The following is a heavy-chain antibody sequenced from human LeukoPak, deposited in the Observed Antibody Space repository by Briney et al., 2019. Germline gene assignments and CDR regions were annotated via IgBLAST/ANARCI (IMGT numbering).Heavy chain of an antibody. CDR2: VSGDGSAT. V-gene: IGHV3-74*01. Sequence: GGSLRLSCAASGFTFSNYWMHWVRQAPGKGLVWVSRVSGDGSATNYADSVKGRPTISRDNAKNTLYLQMNSLRPEDTAVYYCARNHYGSVDYWGQGTLVTVSS. D-gene: IGHD3-10*01. CDR1: GFTFSNYW. J-gene: IGHJ4*02. CDR3: ARNHYGSVDY.